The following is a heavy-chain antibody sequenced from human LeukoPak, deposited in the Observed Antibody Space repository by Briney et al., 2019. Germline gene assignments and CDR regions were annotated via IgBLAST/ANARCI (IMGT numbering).Heavy chain of an antibody. D-gene: IGHD3-9*01. Sequence: GGSLRLSCAASGFTFSSYWMSWVRQAPGKGLEWVANIKQDGSEKYYVDSVKGRFTISRDNVKNSLYLQMNSLRAEDTAVYYCARKDILTGYGYYYYYGMDVWGQGTTVTVSS. CDR1: GFTFSSYW. V-gene: IGHV3-7*01. J-gene: IGHJ6*02. CDR2: IKQDGSEK. CDR3: ARKDILTGYGYYYYYGMDV.